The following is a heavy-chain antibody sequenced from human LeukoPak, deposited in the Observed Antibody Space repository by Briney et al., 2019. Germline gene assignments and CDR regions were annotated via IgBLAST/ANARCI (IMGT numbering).Heavy chain of an antibody. CDR3: ARVPAMIVVADHRYFDL. Sequence: PSETLSLTCAVYGGSFSGYYWSWIRQPPGKGLEWIGYIYYSGSTNYNPSLKSRVTISVDTSKNQFSLKLSSVTAADTAVYYCARVPAMIVVADHRYFDLWGRGTLVTVSS. CDR2: IYYSGST. D-gene: IGHD3-22*01. CDR1: GGSFSGYY. V-gene: IGHV4-59*08. J-gene: IGHJ2*01.